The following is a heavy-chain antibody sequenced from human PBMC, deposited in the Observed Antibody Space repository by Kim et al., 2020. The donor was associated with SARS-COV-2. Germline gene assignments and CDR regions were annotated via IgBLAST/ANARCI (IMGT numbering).Heavy chain of an antibody. J-gene: IGHJ1*01. CDR3: AASWRSTSCAE. D-gene: IGHD2-2*01. V-gene: IGHV3-15*01. CDR1: GFTFSNSG. Sequence: GGSLRLSCAASGFTFSNSGMSWVRQAPGKGLEWVFRIKSKTDSGTSDDSAPGRVRITISKYNSKNTLYLQSNSLKTEDTAECSCAASWRSTSCAE. CDR2: IKSKTDSGTS.